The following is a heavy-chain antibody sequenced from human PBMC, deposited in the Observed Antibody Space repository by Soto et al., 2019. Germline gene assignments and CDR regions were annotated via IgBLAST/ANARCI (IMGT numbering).Heavy chain of an antibody. CDR1: GFTFSSYA. CDR3: ARRHWKYGAFDI. D-gene: IGHD1-7*01. V-gene: IGHV3-23*01. Sequence: GGSLRLSCAASGFTFSSYAMSWVRQAPGKGLEWVSGISGSGSSTYYADSVKGRFTISRDNSKNTLYLQVNSLRADDTAVYYCARRHWKYGAFDIWGQGKMVTVSS. CDR2: ISGSGSST. J-gene: IGHJ3*02.